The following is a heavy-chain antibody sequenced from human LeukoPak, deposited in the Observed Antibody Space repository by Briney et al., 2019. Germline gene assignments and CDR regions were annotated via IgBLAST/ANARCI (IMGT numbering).Heavy chain of an antibody. D-gene: IGHD3-22*01. V-gene: IGHV3-21*01. CDR2: ISSSGSYI. CDR1: GFTFSSYS. CDR3: ARSSYEDYYDSSGAFDY. J-gene: IGHJ4*02. Sequence: GGSLRLSCAASGFTFSSYSMNWVRQAPGKGLEWVSSISSSGSYIYYADSVKGRFTISRDNAKNSLYLQMNSLRAEDTAVYYCARSSYEDYYDSSGAFDYWGQGTLVTVSS.